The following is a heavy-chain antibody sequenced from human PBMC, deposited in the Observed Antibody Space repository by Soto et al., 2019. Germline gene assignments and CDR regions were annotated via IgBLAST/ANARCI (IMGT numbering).Heavy chain of an antibody. J-gene: IGHJ6*02. CDR3: ASALYCSGGSCSSLRGMDV. V-gene: IGHV4-38-2*01. Sequence: TSETLSLTCAVSGYSIRSGYYWGWIRQPPGKGLEWIGTIYHSGSTYYNPSLKSRGTISVDTSKNQLSLKLKSVSAADTAVYYCASALYCSGGSCSSLRGMDVWGLGTTVTVSS. CDR2: IYHSGST. CDR1: GYSIRSGYY. D-gene: IGHD2-15*01.